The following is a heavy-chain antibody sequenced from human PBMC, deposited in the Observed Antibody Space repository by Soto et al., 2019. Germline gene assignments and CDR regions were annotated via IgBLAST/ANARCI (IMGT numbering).Heavy chain of an antibody. V-gene: IGHV3-30-3*01. J-gene: IGHJ3*01. CDR1: GFTFSTYA. D-gene: IGHD6-19*01. Sequence: QVQLVESGGGVVQPGRSLRLSCAASGFTFSTYAMHWVRQTPGKGLEWVAVILFDGSKKYYAESVKGRFTISRDNSMTALYLQMNTLRAEDTAIYYCARSYSSGWVGAFDGWGHGTMVNVSS. CDR2: ILFDGSKK. CDR3: ARSYSSGWVGAFDG.